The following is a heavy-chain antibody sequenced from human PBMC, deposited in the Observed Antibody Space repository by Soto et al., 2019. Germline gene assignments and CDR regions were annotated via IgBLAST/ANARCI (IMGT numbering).Heavy chain of an antibody. J-gene: IGHJ3*02. CDR2: IHPNRGGT. CDR3: ARDRPQVDGTSTESAGEM. D-gene: IGHD2-2*01. V-gene: IGHV1-2*02. Sequence: AAVKVSCKASVYTFTGYDMPWLRQAPGTGREGLGWIHPNRGGTNDAQTFQGRVTVTRDTSISPAYVELGRLSSDATAVCYCARDRPQVDGTSTESAGEMWGQGTM. CDR1: VYTFTGYD.